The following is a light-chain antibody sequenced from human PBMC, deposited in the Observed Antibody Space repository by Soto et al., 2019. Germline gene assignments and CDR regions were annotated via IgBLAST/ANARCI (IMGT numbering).Light chain of an antibody. V-gene: IGLV2-14*01. CDR3: SSYTSSSTPHV. CDR1: SSDVGGYNY. CDR2: EVS. J-gene: IGLJ1*01. Sequence: QSALTQPASVSGSPGQSITISCTGTSSDVGGYNYVSWYQQHPGKAPKLMIYEVSNRPSGVSHRVSGSKSGNTASLTISVLQAEDEADYYCSSYTSSSTPHVFGTGTKVTVL.